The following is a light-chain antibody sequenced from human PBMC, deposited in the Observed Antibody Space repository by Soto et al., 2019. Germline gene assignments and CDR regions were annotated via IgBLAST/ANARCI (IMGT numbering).Light chain of an antibody. CDR1: QNINSY. Sequence: DIQMTQSPSSLSASVGDRVTITCRASQNINSYLNWYQQKPGQSPRLLIYTASILQTGVPSGFSGSGSGTDCTLTIRNLQAEDSATDYCQQTQRFPLTFGGGTKVEIK. J-gene: IGKJ4*01. CDR3: QQTQRFPLT. V-gene: IGKV1-39*01. CDR2: TAS.